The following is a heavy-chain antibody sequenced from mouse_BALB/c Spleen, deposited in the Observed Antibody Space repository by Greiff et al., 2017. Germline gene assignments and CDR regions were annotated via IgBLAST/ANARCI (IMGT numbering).Heavy chain of an antibody. Sequence: EVQLQQSGPGLVKPSQSLSLTCTVTGYSITSDYAWNWIRQFPGNKLEWMGYISYSGSTSYNPSLKSRISITRDTSKNQFFRQLNSVTTEDTATDYCARKDYRYDGMAYWGQGTLVTVSA. V-gene: IGHV3-2*02. CDR1: GYSITSDYA. J-gene: IGHJ3*01. CDR2: ISYSGST. CDR3: ARKDYRYDGMAY. D-gene: IGHD2-14*01.